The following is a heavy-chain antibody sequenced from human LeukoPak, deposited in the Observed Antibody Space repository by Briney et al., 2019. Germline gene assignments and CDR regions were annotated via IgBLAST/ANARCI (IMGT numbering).Heavy chain of an antibody. Sequence: SETLSLTCTVSGGSISSYYWSWIRQPPGKGLEWIGYIYYSGSTNYNPSLKSRVTISVDTSKNQFSLKLSSVTAADTAVYYCARHEYDFWSGSNYYYGMDVWGQGTTVTVSS. D-gene: IGHD3-3*01. CDR3: ARHEYDFWSGSNYYYGMDV. CDR1: GGSISSYY. CDR2: IYYSGST. J-gene: IGHJ6*02. V-gene: IGHV4-59*08.